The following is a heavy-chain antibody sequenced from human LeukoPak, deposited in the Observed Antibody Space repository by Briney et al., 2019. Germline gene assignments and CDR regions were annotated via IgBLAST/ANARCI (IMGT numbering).Heavy chain of an antibody. V-gene: IGHV3-9*01. J-gene: IGHJ6*02. CDR1: GFTFDDYA. CDR2: IPWNRGSI. CDR3: AKGASRSEVYHCMDV. D-gene: IGHD3-3*01. Sequence: GGSLRLSCAASGFTFDDYAMNWVRQAPGKGLEWVSGIPWNRGSIGYAGSVKGRFTISRDNAKNSLYLQMNSLRAADTALYYCAKGASRSEVYHCMDVGGRGTTVTASS.